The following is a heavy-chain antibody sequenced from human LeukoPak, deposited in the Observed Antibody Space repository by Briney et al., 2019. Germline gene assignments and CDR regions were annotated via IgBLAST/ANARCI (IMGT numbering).Heavy chain of an antibody. J-gene: IGHJ4*02. Sequence: KPGGSLRLSCAASGFTFSDYYMSWIRQAPGKGLEWVSSISSSSTYIYYADSVKGRFTISRDNAKNSLYLQMNSLRAEDTAVYYCARDWEDSSSWFYFDYWGQGTLVTVSS. V-gene: IGHV3-11*06. CDR3: ARDWEDSSSWFYFDY. CDR2: ISSSSTYI. CDR1: GFTFSDYY. D-gene: IGHD6-13*01.